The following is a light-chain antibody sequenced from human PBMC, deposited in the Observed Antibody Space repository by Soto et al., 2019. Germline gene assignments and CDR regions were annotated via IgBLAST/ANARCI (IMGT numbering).Light chain of an antibody. J-gene: IGKJ5*01. CDR3: QKYNNWPIT. V-gene: IGKV3-15*01. CDR2: GAS. CDR1: QSVSSN. Sequence: EIVMTQSPATLSVSPGERATLSCRASQSVSSNLAWYQQKPGQAPRLLIYGASTRATGIPARFSGSGSGTEFTLTISSLQSEDFDVYYCQKYNNWPITFGQGTRLEIK.